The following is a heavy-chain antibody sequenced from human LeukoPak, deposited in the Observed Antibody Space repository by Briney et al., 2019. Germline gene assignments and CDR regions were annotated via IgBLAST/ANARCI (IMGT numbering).Heavy chain of an antibody. CDR2: ISAYNGDT. Sequence: ASVKVSCKASGYSFASFGINWVRQAPGKGLEWMGWISAYNGDTNYAQNLQGRVTMTTDTSTSTAYMDLRSLTSDDTAVSYCARVGYYGSGSFPDYWGQGTLVTVSS. J-gene: IGHJ4*02. V-gene: IGHV1-18*01. D-gene: IGHD3-10*01. CDR1: GYSFASFG. CDR3: ARVGYYGSGSFPDY.